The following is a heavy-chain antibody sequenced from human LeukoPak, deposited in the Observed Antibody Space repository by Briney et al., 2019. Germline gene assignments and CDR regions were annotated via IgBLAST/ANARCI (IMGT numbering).Heavy chain of an antibody. J-gene: IGHJ4*02. Sequence: SETLSLTCTVSGGSISTYHWSWIRQPAGKGLEWIGRIYSNEDTRYNPSLQSRVTMSLDPSKNQFSLKFSSVTAAATAVYFCPRAAGASGGQYFDYWGQGTLVAVSS. CDR2: IYSNEDT. CDR1: GGSISTYH. V-gene: IGHV4-4*07. CDR3: PRAAGASGGQYFDY. D-gene: IGHD2-15*01.